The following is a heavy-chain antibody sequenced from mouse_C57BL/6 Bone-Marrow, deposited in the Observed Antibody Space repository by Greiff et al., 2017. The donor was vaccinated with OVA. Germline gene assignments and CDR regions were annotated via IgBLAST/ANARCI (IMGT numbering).Heavy chain of an antibody. Sequence: VQLQQSGPELVKPGASVKMSCKASGYTFTDYNMHWVKQSHGKSLEWIGYINPNNGGTSYNQKFKGKATLTVNKSSSTAYMELRSLTSEDSAVYYCARPGSSYLYAMDYWGQGTSVTVSS. CDR3: ARPGSSYLYAMDY. CDR1: GYTFTDYN. D-gene: IGHD1-1*01. V-gene: IGHV1-22*01. J-gene: IGHJ4*01. CDR2: INPNNGGT.